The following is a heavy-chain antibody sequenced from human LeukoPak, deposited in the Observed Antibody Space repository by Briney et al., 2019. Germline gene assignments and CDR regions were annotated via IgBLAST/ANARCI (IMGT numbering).Heavy chain of an antibody. J-gene: IGHJ4*02. V-gene: IGHV3-30*18. CDR3: AKVWRIYCSSTSCYLDY. Sequence: PGRSLRLSCAASGFTFSSYGMHWVRQAPGKGLEWVAVISYDGSNKYYADSVKGRFTISRDNSKNTLYLQMNSLRAEDTAVYYCAKVWRIYCSSTSCYLDYWGQGTLVTVSS. CDR1: GFTFSSYG. D-gene: IGHD2-2*01. CDR2: ISYDGSNK.